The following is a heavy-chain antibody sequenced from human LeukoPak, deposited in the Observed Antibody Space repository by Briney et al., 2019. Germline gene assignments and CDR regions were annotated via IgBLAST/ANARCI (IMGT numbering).Heavy chain of an antibody. CDR2: INPSGGST. Sequence: ASVKVSCKASGYTFTSYYMHWVRQAPGQGLEWMGIINPSGGSTSYAQKFQGRVTMTRDTSISTAYMELSRLRSDDTAVYYCARDSNHYDFWSGYYTGVNWFDPWGQGTLVTVSS. V-gene: IGHV1-46*01. J-gene: IGHJ5*02. D-gene: IGHD3-3*01. CDR3: ARDSNHYDFWSGYYTGVNWFDP. CDR1: GYTFTSYY.